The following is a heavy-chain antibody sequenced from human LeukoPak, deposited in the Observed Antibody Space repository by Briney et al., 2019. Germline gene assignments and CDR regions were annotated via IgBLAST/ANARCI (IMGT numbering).Heavy chain of an antibody. V-gene: IGHV3-48*02. J-gene: IGHJ4*02. Sequence: PGGSLRLSCAASGFTFSSSGMNWVRQAPGKGLEWISFISSSSSTTYYADSVKGRFTISRDNAKNSLYLQMNSLRDEDTAVYFCASYSGTYTKNFEYWGQGTLVTVSS. CDR3: ASYSGTYTKNFEY. CDR2: ISSSSSTT. CDR1: GFTFSSSG. D-gene: IGHD1-26*01.